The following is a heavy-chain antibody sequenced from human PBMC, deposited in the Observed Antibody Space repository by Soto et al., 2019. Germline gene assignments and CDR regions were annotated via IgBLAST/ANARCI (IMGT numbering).Heavy chain of an antibody. D-gene: IGHD6-13*01. V-gene: IGHV1-69*02. Sequence: QVQLVQSGAEVKKPGSSVKVSCKASGGTFSSYTISWVRQAPGQGLEWMGRIIPILGIANYAQKFQGRVTITADKSTSTAYMELSSLRSEDTAVYYCASYQPRQQLVLRDAFDIWGQGTMVTVSS. CDR2: IIPILGIA. J-gene: IGHJ3*02. CDR3: ASYQPRQQLVLRDAFDI. CDR1: GGTFSSYT.